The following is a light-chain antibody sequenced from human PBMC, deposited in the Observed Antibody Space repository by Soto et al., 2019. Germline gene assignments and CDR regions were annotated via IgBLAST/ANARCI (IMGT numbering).Light chain of an antibody. CDR3: SSYARSTTVV. CDR2: EVS. CDR1: SSDVGTYTR. V-gene: IGLV2-18*02. Sequence: QSALTQPPSVSGSPGQSVTISCTGTSSDVGTYTRVSWYQQSPGTAPKLMIYEVSNRPSGVPDRFSGSKSGNTASLTISGLQAEDVADYYCSSYARSTTVVCGVGTKLTVL. J-gene: IGLJ3*02.